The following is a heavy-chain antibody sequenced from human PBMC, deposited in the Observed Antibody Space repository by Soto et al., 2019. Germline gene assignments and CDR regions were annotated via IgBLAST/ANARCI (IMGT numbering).Heavy chain of an antibody. V-gene: IGHV6-1*01. Sequence: SRTLSLTCSISGDSVSSNSAAWNWIRQSQSRGLEWLGRTYHRSKWHNEYAVSVKSRITINPDTSRNQFSLQLKSVTPEDTAVYYFADTDGXWGQGTLVTVSX. J-gene: IGHJ4*02. CDR3: ADTDGX. D-gene: IGHD4-17*01. CDR2: TYHRSKWHN. CDR1: GDSVSSNSAA.